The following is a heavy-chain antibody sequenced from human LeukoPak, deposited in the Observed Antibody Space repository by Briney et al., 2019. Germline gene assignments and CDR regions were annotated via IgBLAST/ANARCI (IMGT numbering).Heavy chain of an antibody. J-gene: IGHJ4*02. CDR2: IYYSGST. CDR3: ARDWVSSGSNQVDY. V-gene: IGHV4-30-4*08. Sequence: SETLSLTCTVSGGSISSGDYYWSWIRQPPGKDLEWIGYIYYSGSTYYNPSLKSRVTISVDTSKNQFSLKLSSVTAADTAVYYCARDWVSSGSNQVDYWGQGTLVTVSS. D-gene: IGHD3-22*01. CDR1: GGSISSGDYY.